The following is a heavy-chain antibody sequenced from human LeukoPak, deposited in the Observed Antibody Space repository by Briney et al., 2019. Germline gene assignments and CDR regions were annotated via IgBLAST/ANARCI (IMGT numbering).Heavy chain of an antibody. J-gene: IGHJ6*03. CDR1: GGSFSGYY. CDR3: ARGLPSSYYYYYYMDV. V-gene: IGHV4-34*01. CDR2: INHSGST. Sequence: PSETLSLTCAVYGGSFSGYYWSWIRQPPGKGLEWIGEINHSGSTNYNPSLKSRVTISVDTSKNQFSPKLSSVTAADTAVYYCARGLPSSYYYYYYMDVWGKGTTVTVSS. D-gene: IGHD6-13*01.